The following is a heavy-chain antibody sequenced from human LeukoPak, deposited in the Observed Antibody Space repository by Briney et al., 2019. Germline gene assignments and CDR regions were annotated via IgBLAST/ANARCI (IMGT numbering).Heavy chain of an antibody. CDR2: INPNSGGT. Sequence: ASVKLSCKASGHTYTGYYMHWVRQAPGQRLEWMGWINPNSGGTNYAQKFQGRVTMTRDTSISTAYMELSRLRSDDTAVYYCGREGVVRGLAGYYYGMDVWGQGTTVTVSS. D-gene: IGHD3-10*01. CDR3: GREGVVRGLAGYYYGMDV. J-gene: IGHJ6*02. CDR1: GHTYTGYY. V-gene: IGHV1-2*02.